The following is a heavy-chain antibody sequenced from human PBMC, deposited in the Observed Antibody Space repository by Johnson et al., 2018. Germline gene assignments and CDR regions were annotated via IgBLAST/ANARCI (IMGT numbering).Heavy chain of an antibody. CDR3: AKVISGGHYYYYMDV. CDR2: ISYDESKK. V-gene: IGHV3-30*18. CDR1: GFTFSSYG. D-gene: IGHD3-22*01. Sequence: QVQLVQSGGGVVQPGRSLRLSCAASGFTFSSYGMHWVRQAPGKGLEWVAVISYDESKKYYGDSVKGRFTTSRDNSKNTLYLQMNSLRAEDTDVYYCAKVISGGHYYYYMDVWGKGTTVTVSS. J-gene: IGHJ6*03.